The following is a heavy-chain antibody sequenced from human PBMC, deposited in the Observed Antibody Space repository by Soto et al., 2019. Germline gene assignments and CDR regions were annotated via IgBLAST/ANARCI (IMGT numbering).Heavy chain of an antibody. D-gene: IGHD3-10*01. V-gene: IGHV4-31*03. CDR3: SRDLYGYYYGSGIGRSWYFDL. J-gene: IGHJ2*01. Sequence: QVQLQESGPGLVKPSQTLSLTCTVSGGSISSGCYYWSWIRQHPGKGLEWIWYIYYSGSTYYNPSLKSRVTISVGTSKKKFSLKLRSMTAADTAVYYCSRDLYGYYYGSGIGRSWYFDLWGSGTLVTVSS. CDR1: GGSISSGCYY. CDR2: IYYSGST.